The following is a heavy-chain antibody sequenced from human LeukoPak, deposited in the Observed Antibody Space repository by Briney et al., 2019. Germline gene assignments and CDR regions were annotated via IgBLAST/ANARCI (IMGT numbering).Heavy chain of an antibody. D-gene: IGHD6-13*01. CDR3: AKDKKFGIAAAGTDYYYYYGMDV. CDR1: GFTFSSYS. Sequence: GGSLRLSCAASGFTFSSYSMNWVRQAPGKGLEWVSSISSSSSYIYYADSVKGRFTISRDNAKNSLYLQMNSLRAEDTAVYYCAKDKKFGIAAAGTDYYYYYGMDVWGQGTTVTVSS. J-gene: IGHJ6*02. CDR2: ISSSSSYI. V-gene: IGHV3-21*01.